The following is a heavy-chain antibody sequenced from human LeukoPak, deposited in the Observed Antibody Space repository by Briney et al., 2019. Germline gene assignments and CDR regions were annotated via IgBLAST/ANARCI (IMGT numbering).Heavy chain of an antibody. J-gene: IGHJ4*02. CDR3: ARASDWVVIDY. D-gene: IGHD3-9*01. CDR2: INKDGSIT. Sequence: GGSLRLSCAASGFTFSNYWMHWVRQAPGKGLVWVLRINKDGSITTYADSVKGRFTSSRDNAKNTLYLQMNSLRVEDTAVYYCARASDWVVIDYWGQGTLVTVSS. V-gene: IGHV3-74*01. CDR1: GFTFSNYW.